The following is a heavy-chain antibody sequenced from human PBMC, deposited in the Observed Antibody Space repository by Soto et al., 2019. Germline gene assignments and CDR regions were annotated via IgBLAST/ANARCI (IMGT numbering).Heavy chain of an antibody. J-gene: IGHJ6*03. D-gene: IGHD3-10*01. Sequence: QVTLKESVPVLVNPTEPLTLTCTVSGFSLSNARMGVSWFRQPPGKALQGLAHIFSNDEKSYSTSLKSRLTISRDTSKSQVVLTMSNMDPVDTATYYCARIDSYGSGSYSLYYMDVWGKGTTVTVSS. V-gene: IGHV2-26*01. CDR1: GFSLSNARMG. CDR2: IFSNDEK. CDR3: ARIDSYGSGSYSLYYMDV.